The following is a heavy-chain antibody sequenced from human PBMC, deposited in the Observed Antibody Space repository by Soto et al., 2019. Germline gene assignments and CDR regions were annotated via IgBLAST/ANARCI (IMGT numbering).Heavy chain of an antibody. CDR1: GFTFSSYG. J-gene: IGHJ6*02. V-gene: IGHV3-33*01. D-gene: IGHD1-7*01. CDR2: IWYDGSNK. Sequence: HPGGSLRLSCAASGFTFSSYGMHWVRQAPGKGLEWVAVIWYDGSNKYYADSVKGRFTISRDNSKNTLYLQMNSLRAEDTAVYYCARVGTGVTYYYYGMDVWGQGTTVTVSS. CDR3: ARVGTGVTYYYYGMDV.